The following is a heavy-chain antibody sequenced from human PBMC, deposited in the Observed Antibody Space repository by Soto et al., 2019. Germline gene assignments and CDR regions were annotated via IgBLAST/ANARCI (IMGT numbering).Heavy chain of an antibody. CDR1: GGSFSGYY. V-gene: IGHV4-34*01. CDR2: INHSGST. Sequence: QVQLQQWGAGLLKPSETLSLTCAVYGGSFSGYYWSWIRQPPGKGLEWIGEINHSGSTNYNPSLKSRVTISVDTSKNQFSLKLSSVTAADTAVYYCARGREVDSSGLPPYYYYGMDVWGQGTTVTVSS. J-gene: IGHJ6*02. CDR3: ARGREVDSSGLPPYYYYGMDV. D-gene: IGHD6-19*01.